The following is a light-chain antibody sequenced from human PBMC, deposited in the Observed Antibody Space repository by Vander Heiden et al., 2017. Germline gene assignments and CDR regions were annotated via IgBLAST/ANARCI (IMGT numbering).Light chain of an antibody. CDR3: QQSYSILTWT. V-gene: IGKV1-39*01. J-gene: IGKJ1*01. CDR2: AAS. CDR1: QSISSY. Sequence: DIQMTQSPSSLSASVGDRVTITCRASQSISSYLNRYQQKPGKAPNLLIYAASSLESGVPSRFSGNESGTNFTLTISSLQAEDFATYYCQQSYSILTWTFGQGTKVEIK.